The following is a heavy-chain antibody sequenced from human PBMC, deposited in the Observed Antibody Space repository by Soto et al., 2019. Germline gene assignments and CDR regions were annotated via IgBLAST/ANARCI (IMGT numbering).Heavy chain of an antibody. CDR2: ISRGGSSI. CDR1: GFTFSFYT. D-gene: IGHD6-19*01. Sequence: EPQLVESGGGLVQPGGSLRLSCAASGFTFSFYTMNWVRQTPGKGLEWLAYISRGGSSIYYADSVKGRFTVSRDNANNSLSLQLNSLRREDTAVYYCVREGGDLRGSGVFGYWGQGTLVTVSS. V-gene: IGHV3-48*01. CDR3: VREGGDLRGSGVFGY. J-gene: IGHJ4*02.